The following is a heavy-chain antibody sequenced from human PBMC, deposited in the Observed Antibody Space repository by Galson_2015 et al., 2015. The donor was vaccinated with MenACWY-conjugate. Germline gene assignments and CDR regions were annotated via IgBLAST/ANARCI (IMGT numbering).Heavy chain of an antibody. J-gene: IGHJ6*02. Sequence: SLRLSCAASGFTFSRYWMSWVRQAPGRGLEWVADIHQDGYERYYVDSVKGRFTVFRDNAKNSLFLQINSLRADDTAIYYCARGGFRYGLDVWGQGTTVTVSS. CDR3: ARGGFRYGLDV. CDR2: IHQDGYER. CDR1: GFTFSRYW. V-gene: IGHV3-7*03.